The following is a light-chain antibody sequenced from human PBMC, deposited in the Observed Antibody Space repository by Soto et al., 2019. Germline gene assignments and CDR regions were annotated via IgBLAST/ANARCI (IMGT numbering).Light chain of an antibody. V-gene: IGLV2-8*01. CDR3: TSYGGSNNYV. Sequence: SALTQPPSASGSPGQSVTISCTGTSSDVGAYNYVSWFQQHPGKAPRLLIFEVSKRPSGVPDRFSGSKSGNTASLTVSGLHAEDEADYYCTSYGGSNNYVFGTGTKVTVL. CDR1: SSDVGAYNY. J-gene: IGLJ1*01. CDR2: EVS.